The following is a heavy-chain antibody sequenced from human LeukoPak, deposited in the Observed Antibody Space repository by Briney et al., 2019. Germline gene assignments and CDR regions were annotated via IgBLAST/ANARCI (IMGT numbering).Heavy chain of an antibody. D-gene: IGHD3-10*01. CDR2: VSASTRNT. J-gene: IGHJ3*02. Sequence: EASVKVSCKASGYIFTNYGISWVRQAPGQGLEWMGCVSASTRNTNYAQKFQDRVTVTTDISTTTAYMELRSLRSDDTAVYYCARNDPLLWFGEILSGAFDIWGQGTMVTVSS. CDR3: ARNDPLLWFGEILSGAFDI. V-gene: IGHV1-18*01. CDR1: GYIFTNYG.